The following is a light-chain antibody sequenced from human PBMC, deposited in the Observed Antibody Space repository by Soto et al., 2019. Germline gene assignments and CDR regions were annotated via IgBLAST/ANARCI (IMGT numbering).Light chain of an antibody. CDR1: QGISSY. Sequence: IRMTQSPGSRAASTGGKVTITCRASQGISSYLSWHQQIPGKAHKLLIYAASNLQRGVPSRFSGSGSGTEFTLTIRTLQPDDFALHYCQQRLSLPPTFAHGTKVDI. J-gene: IGKJ1*01. CDR2: AAS. CDR3: QQRLSLPPT. V-gene: IGKV1-8*01.